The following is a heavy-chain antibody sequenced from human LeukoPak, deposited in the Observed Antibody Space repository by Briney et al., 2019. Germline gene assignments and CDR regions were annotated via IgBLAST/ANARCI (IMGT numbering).Heavy chain of an antibody. CDR3: ARGGYYGSGILVYYYYMDV. Sequence: GASVKVSCKASGYTFTSYAISWVRQAPGQGLEWMGGIIPIFGTANYAQKFQGRVTITADESTSTAYMELSSLRSEDTAVYYCARGGYYGSGILVYYYYMDVWGKGTTVTISS. D-gene: IGHD3-10*01. CDR1: GYTFTSYA. CDR2: IIPIFGTA. V-gene: IGHV1-69*13. J-gene: IGHJ6*03.